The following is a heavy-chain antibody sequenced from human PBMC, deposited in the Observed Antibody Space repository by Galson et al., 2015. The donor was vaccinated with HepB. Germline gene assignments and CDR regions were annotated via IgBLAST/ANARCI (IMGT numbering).Heavy chain of an antibody. V-gene: IGHV3-23*01. CDR3: VRDVGGAMFDF. D-gene: IGHD3-16*01. CDR2: ISSDGRNT. CDR1: AFTFDAYG. Sequence: SLRLSCAASAFTFDAYGMAWVRQTPEKGLEWLSTISSDGRNTHYADSVLGRLTISRDNSENMLYLQLNSLRADDTALYYCVRDVGGAMFDFWGQGTMVTVSS. J-gene: IGHJ4*02.